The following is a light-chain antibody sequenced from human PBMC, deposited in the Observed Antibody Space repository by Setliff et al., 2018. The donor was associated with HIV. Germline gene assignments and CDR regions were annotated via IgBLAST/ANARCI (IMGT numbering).Light chain of an antibody. CDR3: SSYRRSVTPFV. J-gene: IGLJ1*01. V-gene: IGLV2-14*03. CDR1: SSDVGAYAY. CDR2: DVS. Sequence: ALAQPASVSGSPGQSITISCTGTSSDVGAYAYVSWYQQHPGKVPKLMIYDVSNRPSGVSTRFSGSKSGNTASLTISGLQAEDEADYYCSSYRRSVTPFVFGTGTKV.